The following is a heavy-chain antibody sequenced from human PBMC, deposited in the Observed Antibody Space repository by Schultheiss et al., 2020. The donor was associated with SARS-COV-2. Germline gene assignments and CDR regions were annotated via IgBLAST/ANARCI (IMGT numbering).Heavy chain of an antibody. CDR3: AKDLHYWTSMDV. D-gene: IGHD1-1*01. V-gene: IGHV3-21*01. J-gene: IGHJ6*02. CDR2: ISSSSSYI. CDR1: GFTFSSYS. Sequence: GESLKISCAASGFTFSSYSMNWVRQAPGKGLEWVSSISSSSSYIYYADSVKGRFTISRDNAKNSLYLQMNSLRAEDTAVYYCAKDLHYWTSMDVWGQGTTVTVSS.